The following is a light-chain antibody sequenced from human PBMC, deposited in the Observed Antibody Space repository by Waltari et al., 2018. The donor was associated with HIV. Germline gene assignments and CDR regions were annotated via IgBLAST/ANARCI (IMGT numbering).Light chain of an antibody. CDR3: QQADSFPHT. CDR1: HSVGTS. V-gene: IGKV1-12*01. Sequence: DTQMTQSPSSVSASVGDRVSISCRASHSVGTSVAWYQQKPGRTPKLIIFEASRLQPGVPSRFSGSGSGTYFTLTISSLQPEDLATYYCQQADSFPHTFGQGT. J-gene: IGKJ2*01. CDR2: EAS.